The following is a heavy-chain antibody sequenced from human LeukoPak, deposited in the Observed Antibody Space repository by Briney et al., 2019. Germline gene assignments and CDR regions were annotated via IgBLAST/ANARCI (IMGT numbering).Heavy chain of an antibody. V-gene: IGHV1-69*05. CDR2: IIPIFGTA. CDR1: GGTLTSYA. D-gene: IGHD2-2*02. J-gene: IGHJ4*02. CDR3: ARDLLDQLLYLPHSGTGTVDLGN. Sequence: SLKVSCKASGGTLTSYAISWVRQAPGQGLEWMGGIIPIFGTANYAQKFQGRVTITTDESTSTAYMQLSSLRAEDTAVYYCARDLLDQLLYLPHSGTGTVDLGNWGQGTLVTVSS.